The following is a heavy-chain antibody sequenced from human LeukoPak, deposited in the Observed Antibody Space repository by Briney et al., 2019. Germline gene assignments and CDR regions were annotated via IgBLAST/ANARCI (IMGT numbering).Heavy chain of an antibody. CDR1: GYSFTSYW. CDR3: ARQESSWYGLRSYWFDP. J-gene: IGHJ5*02. V-gene: IGHV5-51*01. D-gene: IGHD6-13*01. Sequence: GESLKISCKGSGYSFTSYWIGWVRQMPGKGLEWMGIIYPGDSDTRYSPSFQGQVTISADKSVSTAYLQWSSLKASDTAMYYCARQESSWYGLRSYWFDPWGQGTLVTVSS. CDR2: IYPGDSDT.